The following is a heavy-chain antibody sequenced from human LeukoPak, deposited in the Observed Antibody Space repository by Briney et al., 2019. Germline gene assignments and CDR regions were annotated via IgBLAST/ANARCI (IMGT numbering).Heavy chain of an antibody. CDR2: ISAYNGDT. D-gene: IGHD5-12*01. V-gene: IGHV1-18*01. Sequence: ASVKVSCKASGYTFTTYGISWVRQAPGQGLEWMGWISAYNGDTNYAQKFQGRVTMTTDTSTSTAYMELRSLRSDDTAVYYCARGWDSGYVSFWGQGILVTVSS. CDR3: ARGWDSGYVSF. CDR1: GYTFTTYG. J-gene: IGHJ4*02.